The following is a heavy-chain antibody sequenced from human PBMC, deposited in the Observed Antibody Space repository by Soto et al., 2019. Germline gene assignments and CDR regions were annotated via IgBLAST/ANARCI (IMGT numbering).Heavy chain of an antibody. CDR2: INPNSGGT. V-gene: IGHV1-2*02. CDR1: GYTFTGYY. D-gene: IGHD3-3*01. J-gene: IGHJ6*02. CDR3: ARVRGGVYYGMDV. Sequence: ASVKVSCKASGYTFTGYYMHWVRQAPGQGLEWMGWINPNSGGTNYAQKFQGRVTMTRDTSISTAYMELSRLRSDDTAVYYCARVRGGVYYGMDVWGQGTTVTVSS.